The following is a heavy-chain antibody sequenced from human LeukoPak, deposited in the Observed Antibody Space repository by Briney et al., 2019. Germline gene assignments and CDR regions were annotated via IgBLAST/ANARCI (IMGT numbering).Heavy chain of an antibody. V-gene: IGHV3-7*01. CDR3: VRDLGHSRHYFEY. J-gene: IGHJ4*02. D-gene: IGHD7-27*01. CDR1: GFTFNPFF. CDR2: ISQDGSET. Sequence: PGGSLRLSCAASGFTFNPFFLNWVRLTPGRELEWLACISQDGSETFYMDSVRGRFTISRDNTKNSLYLQMDSLRAEDTAVYFCVRDLGHSRHYFEYWGQGALVTVSS.